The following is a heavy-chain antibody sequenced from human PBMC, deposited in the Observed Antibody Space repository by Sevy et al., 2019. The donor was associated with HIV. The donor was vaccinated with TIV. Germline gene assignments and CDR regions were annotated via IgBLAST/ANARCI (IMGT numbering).Heavy chain of an antibody. J-gene: IGHJ4*02. D-gene: IGHD2-21*01. V-gene: IGHV3-33*01. Sequence: GGSLRLFCTASGFTFSNFGIHWVRQAPGKGLQWVALMWYDGNNKYYADSVKGRFTISRDSSKNTVYLQMNNLRAEDTAMYYCARGPSLIVAGAAGYLDYWGQGTLVTVSS. CDR1: GFTFSNFG. CDR3: ARGPSLIVAGAAGYLDY. CDR2: MWYDGNNK.